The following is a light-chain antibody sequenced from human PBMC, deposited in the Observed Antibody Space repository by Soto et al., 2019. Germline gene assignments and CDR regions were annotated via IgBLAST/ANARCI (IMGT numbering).Light chain of an antibody. J-gene: IGKJ1*01. CDR3: QQYNNWSWT. Sequence: EIVMTQSPATLSVSPGERATLCCRASQSVSSNLAWYQQKPGQAPRLLIYGASTRATGIPARFSGSGSGTEFTLTISSLQSEDFAVYYCQQYNNWSWTFGQGTKVEIK. V-gene: IGKV3-15*01. CDR2: GAS. CDR1: QSVSSN.